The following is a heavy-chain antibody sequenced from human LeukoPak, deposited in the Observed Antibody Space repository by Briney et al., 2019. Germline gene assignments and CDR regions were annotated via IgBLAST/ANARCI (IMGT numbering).Heavy chain of an antibody. V-gene: IGHV3-20*04. Sequence: PGGSLRLSCAASGFTFSSYAMSWVRQAPGKGLEWVSGINWNGGSTGYADSVKGRFTISRDNAKNSLYLQMNSLRAEDTALYYCARFVPAAVWYYYYYMDVWGKGTTVTVSS. CDR3: ARFVPAAVWYYYYYMDV. CDR1: GFTFSSYA. CDR2: INWNGGST. D-gene: IGHD2-2*01. J-gene: IGHJ6*03.